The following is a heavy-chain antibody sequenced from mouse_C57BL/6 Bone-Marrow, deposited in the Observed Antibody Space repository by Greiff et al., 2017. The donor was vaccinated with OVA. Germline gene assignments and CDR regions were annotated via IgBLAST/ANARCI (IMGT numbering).Heavy chain of an antibody. CDR3: ARELGYDYYLFDY. V-gene: IGHV5-4*01. D-gene: IGHD2-4*01. CDR1: GFTFSSYA. Sequence: EVQVVESGGGLVMPGGSLKLSCAASGFTFSSYAMSWVRQTPEKRLEWVATISAGGSYTYYPDNVKGRFTFSRDNATHTLYLQLSHLKSEDTARYNYARELGYDYYLFDYWGQGTTLTVSS. J-gene: IGHJ2*01. CDR2: ISAGGSYT.